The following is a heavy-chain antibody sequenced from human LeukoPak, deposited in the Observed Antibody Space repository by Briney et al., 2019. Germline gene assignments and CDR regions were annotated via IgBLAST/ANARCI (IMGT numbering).Heavy chain of an antibody. Sequence: PSETLSLTCTVSGDSISSTTYYWGWIRQPPGKELEWIGSIYFSGSTYYNPSLMSRVTLSVDTSKNQFSLKLSSVTAADTAVYYCARVNYYYYYMDVWGKGTTVTISS. CDR2: IYFSGST. J-gene: IGHJ6*03. CDR3: ARVNYYYYYMDV. CDR1: GDSISSTTYY. V-gene: IGHV4-39*07.